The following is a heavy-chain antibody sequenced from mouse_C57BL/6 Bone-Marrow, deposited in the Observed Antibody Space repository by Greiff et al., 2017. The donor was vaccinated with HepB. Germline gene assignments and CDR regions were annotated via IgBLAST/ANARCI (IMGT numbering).Heavy chain of an antibody. CDR1: GYTFTDYE. J-gene: IGHJ2*01. V-gene: IGHV1-15*01. Sequence: VQLQESGAELVRPGASVTLSCKASGYTFTDYEMHWVKQTPVHGLEWIGAIDPETGGTAYNQKFKGKAILTADKSSSTAYMELRSRTSEDSAVYYWTRRDYYGSGDYFDYWGQGTTLTVSS. D-gene: IGHD1-1*01. CDR2: IDPETGGT. CDR3: TRRDYYGSGDYFDY.